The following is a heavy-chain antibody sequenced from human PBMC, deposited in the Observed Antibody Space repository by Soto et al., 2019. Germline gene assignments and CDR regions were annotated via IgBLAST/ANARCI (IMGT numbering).Heavy chain of an antibody. Sequence: GGSLRLSCAASGFTFSSYGMHWVRQAPGKGLEWVAVIWYDGSNKYYADSVKGRFTISRDNSKNTLYLQMNSLRAEDTAVYYCARVGYYDRYYYYYGMDVWGQGTTVTVSS. J-gene: IGHJ6*02. V-gene: IGHV3-33*01. CDR2: IWYDGSNK. D-gene: IGHD3-22*01. CDR3: ARVGYYDRYYYYYGMDV. CDR1: GFTFSSYG.